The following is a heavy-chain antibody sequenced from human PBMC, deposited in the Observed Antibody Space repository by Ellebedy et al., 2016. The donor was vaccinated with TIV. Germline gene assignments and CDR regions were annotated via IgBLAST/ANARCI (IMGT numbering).Heavy chain of an antibody. V-gene: IGHV3-66*01. CDR2: IYSGGTT. J-gene: IGHJ4*02. D-gene: IGHD7-27*01. CDR3: ATTGDLRNPYYFDY. Sequence: GESLKISCAASGVTVSNNYMTWVRPAPGKGLECVSVIYSGGTTYYTDSVRGRFTVSSDGSKNTLYLQMNSLQTEDTAVYFCATTGDLRNPYYFDYWGQGALVTVSS. CDR1: GVTVSNNY.